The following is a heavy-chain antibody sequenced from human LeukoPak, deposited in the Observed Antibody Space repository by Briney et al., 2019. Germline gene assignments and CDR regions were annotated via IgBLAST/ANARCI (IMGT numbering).Heavy chain of an antibody. CDR3: ARGGSYGDQARDNWFDP. Sequence: ASVKVSCKASGYTFTGYYMHWVRQAPGQRLEWMGRINPNSGGTNYAQKFQGRVTMTRDTSIGTAYMELSRLRSDDTAVYYCARGGSYGDQARDNWFDPWGQGTLVTVSS. J-gene: IGHJ5*02. D-gene: IGHD4-17*01. CDR1: GYTFTGYY. CDR2: INPNSGGT. V-gene: IGHV1-2*06.